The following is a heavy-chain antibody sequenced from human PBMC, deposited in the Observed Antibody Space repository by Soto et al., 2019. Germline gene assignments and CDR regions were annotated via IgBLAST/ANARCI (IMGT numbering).Heavy chain of an antibody. D-gene: IGHD2-15*01. J-gene: IGHJ5*02. V-gene: IGHV3-11*01. CDR3: ARGACITCYYDDWFDT. CDR2: ISGSGDNI. CDR1: GFNFSDYY. Sequence: QVQLVESGGGLVKPGGSLRVSCAASGFNFSDYYMTWIRQAPGNGLEWVSYISGSGDNIHYADSVKGRFTISSDNAKNSLYLQMDSLRVEDTAVYYCARGACITCYYDDWFDTWGQGTLVTVSS.